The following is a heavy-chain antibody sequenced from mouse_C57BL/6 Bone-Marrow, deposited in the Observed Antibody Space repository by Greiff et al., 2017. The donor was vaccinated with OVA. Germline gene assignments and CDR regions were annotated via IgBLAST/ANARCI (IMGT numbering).Heavy chain of an antibody. Sequence: QVQLQQSGPELVKPGASVKISCKASGYAFSSSWMNWVKQRPGKGLEWIGRIYPGDGDTNYNGKFKGKATLTADKSSNTAYLQLSSLTSEDTAVYYCTTLYYYGSSYCYWGQGTTLTVSS. CDR3: TTLYYYGSSYCY. J-gene: IGHJ2*01. V-gene: IGHV1-82*01. D-gene: IGHD1-1*01. CDR1: GYAFSSSW. CDR2: IYPGDGDT.